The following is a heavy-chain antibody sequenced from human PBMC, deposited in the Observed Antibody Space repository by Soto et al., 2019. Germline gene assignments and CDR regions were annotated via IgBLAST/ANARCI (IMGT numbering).Heavy chain of an antibody. J-gene: IGHJ6*02. CDR1: GDSVSSSSAA. D-gene: IGHD3-16*01. V-gene: IGHV6-1*01. CDR3: AGVVWFRGMDV. Sequence: PSQPLSLTCAISGDSVSSSSAAWNWIRQSPSRGLEWLGRTYYRSKWIHEYIFSMESRITINPDTSRNQFSLHLYSVTPEDTAVYYCAGVVWFRGMDVWGQGTPVTAP. CDR2: TYYRSKWIH.